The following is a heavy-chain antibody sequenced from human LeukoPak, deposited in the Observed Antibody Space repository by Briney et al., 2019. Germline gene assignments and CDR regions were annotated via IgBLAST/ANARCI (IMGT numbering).Heavy chain of an antibody. CDR2: INPSGGTI. D-gene: IGHD2-15*01. CDR1: GFTFSSYS. V-gene: IGHV3-48*04. Sequence: AGGSLRLSCAASGFTFSSYSMTWVRQAPGKGLECVSYINPSGGTIHYADSVKGRFTISRDNAKNSLYLQMNSLRVEGTAIYYCARDQHCSGGSCYSDWFDPWGQGTLVTVSS. J-gene: IGHJ5*02. CDR3: ARDQHCSGGSCYSDWFDP.